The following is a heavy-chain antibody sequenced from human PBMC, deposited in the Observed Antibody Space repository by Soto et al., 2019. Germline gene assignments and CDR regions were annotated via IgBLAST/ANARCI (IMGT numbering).Heavy chain of an antibody. CDR2: MNPNSGNT. D-gene: IGHD3-10*02. CDR3: AICWGSRDYYYMDV. Sequence: ASVKVSCKASGYTFTSYDINWVRQATGQGLEWMGWMNPNSGNTGYAQKFQGRVTMTGNTSISTAYMELSSLRSEDTAVYYCAICWGSRDYYYMDVWGKGTTVTVSS. J-gene: IGHJ6*03. CDR1: GYTFTSYD. V-gene: IGHV1-8*01.